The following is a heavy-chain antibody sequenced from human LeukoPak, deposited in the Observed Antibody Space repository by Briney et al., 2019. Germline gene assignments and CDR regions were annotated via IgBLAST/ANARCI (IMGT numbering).Heavy chain of an antibody. V-gene: IGHV3-48*02. CDR3: AREDDSWGPNNLDL. Sequence: GGSLRLSCAASAFTFSDFSMNWVRQAPGKGLEWISYIDTSSSIVYYANSVMGRFTVTRDNAKNSLYLQMNSLGDEDTAVYYCAREDDSWGPNNLDLWGQGTMVTVSS. CDR1: AFTFSDFS. J-gene: IGHJ3*01. D-gene: IGHD7-27*01. CDR2: IDTSSSIV.